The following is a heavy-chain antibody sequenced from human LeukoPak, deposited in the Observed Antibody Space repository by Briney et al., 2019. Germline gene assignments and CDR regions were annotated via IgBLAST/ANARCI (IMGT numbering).Heavy chain of an antibody. V-gene: IGHV4-61*02. J-gene: IGHJ3*02. CDR1: GGSISSGNYY. Sequence: SETLSLTCTVSGGSISSGNYYWRWIRQPAGKGLEWIGRIDVRGNTNYNPSLKSRVTILVDTSKNQFSLKLRSVTAADTAVYYCARDTVFKYDILTGYAFTRVFDIWGQGTMVTVSS. CDR2: IDVRGNT. D-gene: IGHD3-9*01. CDR3: ARDTVFKYDILTGYAFTRVFDI.